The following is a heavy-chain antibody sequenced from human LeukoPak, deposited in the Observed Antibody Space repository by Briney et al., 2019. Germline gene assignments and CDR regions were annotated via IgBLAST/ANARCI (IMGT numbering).Heavy chain of an antibody. CDR1: GFTFSSYS. V-gene: IGHV3-48*04. Sequence: GGSLRLSCAASGFTFSSYSMNWVRQAPGKGLEWVSYISSSSSTIYYADSVKGRFTISRDNAKNSLYLQMNSLRAEDTAVYYCARDGPLQAGDEPYYFDYWGQGTLVTVSS. CDR2: ISSSSSTI. J-gene: IGHJ4*02. D-gene: IGHD7-27*01. CDR3: ARDGPLQAGDEPYYFDY.